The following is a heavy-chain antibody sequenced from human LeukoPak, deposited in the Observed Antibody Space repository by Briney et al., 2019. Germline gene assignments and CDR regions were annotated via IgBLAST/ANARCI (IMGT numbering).Heavy chain of an antibody. J-gene: IGHJ4*02. D-gene: IGHD3-10*01. Sequence: GTSLRLSCAASGFTFNTYGMHWVRQAPGKGLEWVAVISYDGSDRYYADSVEGLFTISRDNSNNVLYLHVNSLRAEDTAVYYCARGPYYGSGTFDYWGQGTLVTVSS. CDR2: ISYDGSDR. V-gene: IGHV3-30*03. CDR3: ARGPYYGSGTFDY. CDR1: GFTFNTYG.